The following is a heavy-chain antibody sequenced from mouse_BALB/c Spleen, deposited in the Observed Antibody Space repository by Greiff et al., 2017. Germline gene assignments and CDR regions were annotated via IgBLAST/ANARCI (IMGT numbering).Heavy chain of an antibody. V-gene: IGHV1S135*01. D-gene: IGHD5-1*01. CDR2: IDPYNGGT. CDR3: ARVYHGFDY. CDR1: GYAFTGYN. J-gene: IGHJ2*01. Sequence: VQLQQSGPELGKPGASVKISCKASGYAFTGYNMYWVKQSHRKSLEWIGYIDPYNGGTSYNQKSKGKATLTVDKSSSTAYMHLNSLTSEDSAIYYCARVYHGFDYWGQGTTLTVSS.